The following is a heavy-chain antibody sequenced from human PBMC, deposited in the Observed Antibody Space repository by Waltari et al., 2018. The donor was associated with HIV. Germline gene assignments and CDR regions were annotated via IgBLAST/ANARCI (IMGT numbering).Heavy chain of an antibody. CDR2: MFYTGSS. J-gene: IGHJ6*02. CDR3: ARDWDVTTACMDV. Sequence: QVWLQESGPGLVKPSETLSLPCVVSVGSMRSTSCFWGRLCQAPGKGLAWIGRMFYTGSSYYNPSLKSRVNISIDTLNNQFSLKMTSVTAADTAVYYCARDWDVTTACMDVWGQGTTVTVSS. V-gene: IGHV4-39*07. CDR1: VGSMRSTSCF. D-gene: IGHD1-26*01.